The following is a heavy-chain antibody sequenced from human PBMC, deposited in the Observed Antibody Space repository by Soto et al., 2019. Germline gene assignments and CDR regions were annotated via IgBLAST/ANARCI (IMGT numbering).Heavy chain of an antibody. CDR1: GGTFSTYA. J-gene: IGHJ4*02. V-gene: IGHV1-69*12. CDR3: ASGIQLWLRRINNGYSV. D-gene: IGHD5-18*01. Sequence: QVQLVQSGAEVKKPESSVKVSCKAPGGTFSTYAISWVRQAPGQGLEWMGGIIPMFGTANYAQRFQDRVTITADEPTNTVYMVLSSLISDDTAVDFCASGIQLWLRRINNGYSVWGQGTLVTVSS. CDR2: IIPMFGTA.